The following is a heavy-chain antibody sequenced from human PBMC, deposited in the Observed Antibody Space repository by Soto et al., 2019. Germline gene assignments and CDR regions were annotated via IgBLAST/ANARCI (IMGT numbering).Heavy chain of an antibody. V-gene: IGHV3-23*01. Sequence: GGSLRLSCAASGFTFNSYTMSWVHQAPGKGLEWVSAISGSGGSTYYADSVKGRFTISRDNSKNTLYLQMNSLRAEDTAVYYCAKELSPYSRSWFDYWGQGSLVTVSS. J-gene: IGHJ4*02. CDR2: ISGSGGST. CDR1: GFTFNSYT. CDR3: AKELSPYSRSWFDY. D-gene: IGHD6-13*01.